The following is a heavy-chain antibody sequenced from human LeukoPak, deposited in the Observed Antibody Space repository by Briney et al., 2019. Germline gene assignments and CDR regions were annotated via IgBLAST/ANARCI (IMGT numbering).Heavy chain of an antibody. J-gene: IGHJ4*02. CDR3: ARSRWLDAFDY. V-gene: IGHV3-48*01. Sequence: PGGSLRLSCAASGFTFRSYAMNWVRQAPGKGLEWVSHISSSGSTTYYADSVKGRFTISRDNAKNTLYLQMNSLRADDTAVYYCARSRWLDAFDYWGQGTLVTVSS. CDR2: ISSSGSTT. CDR1: GFTFRSYA. D-gene: IGHD6-19*01.